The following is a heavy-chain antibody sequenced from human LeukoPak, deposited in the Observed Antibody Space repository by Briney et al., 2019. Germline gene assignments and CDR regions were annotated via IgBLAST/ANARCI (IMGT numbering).Heavy chain of an antibody. CDR1: DDSISSYY. D-gene: IGHD6-13*01. CDR3: ATASTTVSWDNWFDT. CDR2: INTSGNT. V-gene: IGHV4-4*07. Sequence: PSETLSLTCTVSDDSISSYYWSWIRQPAGKGLEWIGRINTSGNTNYNPSLKSRVTMSVDTSKNQLSLKLTSVTAADTAVYYCATASTTVSWDNWFDTWGQGTLVTVPS. J-gene: IGHJ5*02.